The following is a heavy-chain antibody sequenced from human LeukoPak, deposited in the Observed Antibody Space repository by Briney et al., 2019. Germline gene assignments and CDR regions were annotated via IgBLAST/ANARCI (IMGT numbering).Heavy chain of an antibody. CDR1: GGSISSSSYY. Sequence: PSETLSLTCTVSGGSISSSSYYWGWIRQPPGKGLEWIGSIYFSGSTYYNPSLKSRVTISVDTSKNQFSLKLSSVTAADTAVYYCATRSSTGYYLTWDYWGQGTLVTVSS. J-gene: IGHJ4*02. D-gene: IGHD3-22*01. CDR2: IYFSGST. V-gene: IGHV4-39*07. CDR3: ATRSSTGYYLTWDY.